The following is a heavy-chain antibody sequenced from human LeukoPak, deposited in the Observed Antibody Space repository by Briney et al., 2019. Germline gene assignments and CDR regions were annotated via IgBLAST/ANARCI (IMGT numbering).Heavy chain of an antibody. J-gene: IGHJ3*02. CDR3: ARDRSSSGWLDDAFDI. D-gene: IGHD6-19*01. CDR2: IYTSGNT. V-gene: IGHV4-4*07. Sequence: PSETLSLTCTVSGGSISSYYWSWVRQPAGKGLEWIGRIYTSGNTNYNPSLKSRVTMSVDTSKNQFSLKLSSVTAADTAVYCCARDRSSSGWLDDAFDIWGQGTMVTVSS. CDR1: GGSISSYY.